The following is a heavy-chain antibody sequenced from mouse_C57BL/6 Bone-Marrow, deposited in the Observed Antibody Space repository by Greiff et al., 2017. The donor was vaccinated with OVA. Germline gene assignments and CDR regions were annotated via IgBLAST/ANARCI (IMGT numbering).Heavy chain of an antibody. CDR1: GFTFSDYG. CDR2: ISSGSSTI. Sequence: EVKLMESEGGLVKPGGSLKLSCAASGFTFSDYGMHWVRQAPEKGLEWVAYISSGSSTIYYADTVKGRFTISRDNAKNTLFLQMTSLRSEDTAMYYCARRDYDERGAMDYWGQGTSVTVSS. D-gene: IGHD2-4*01. V-gene: IGHV5-17*01. CDR3: ARRDYDERGAMDY. J-gene: IGHJ4*01.